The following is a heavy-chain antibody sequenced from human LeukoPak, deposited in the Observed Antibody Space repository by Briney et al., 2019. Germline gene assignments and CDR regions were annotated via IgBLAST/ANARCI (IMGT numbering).Heavy chain of an antibody. V-gene: IGHV1-2*03. CDR1: GYSFGVYF. CDR3: ARDRGYTYGNYFDY. CDR2: VNPNSGAT. J-gene: IGHJ4*02. D-gene: IGHD5-18*01. Sequence: LVASVKVSCKASGYSFGVYFIHWVRQAPGQGLEWMGWVNPNSGATNYAQKFQGRVTMTRDTSISTAYMDLTSLRSDDTALYYCARDRGYTYGNYFDYWGQGTLVTVSS.